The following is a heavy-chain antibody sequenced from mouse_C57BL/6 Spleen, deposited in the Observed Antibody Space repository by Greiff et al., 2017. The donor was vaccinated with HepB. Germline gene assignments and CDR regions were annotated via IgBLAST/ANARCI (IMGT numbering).Heavy chain of an antibody. J-gene: IGHJ1*03. CDR1: GYAFSSYW. CDR3: ARREEGYFDV. CDR2: IYPGDGDT. V-gene: IGHV1-80*01. Sequence: QVQLKESGAELVKPGASVKISCKASGYAFSSYWMNWVKQRPGKGLEWIGQIYPGDGDTNYNGKFKGKATLTADKSSSTAYMQLSSLTSEDSAVYFCARREEGYFDVWGTGTTVTVSS.